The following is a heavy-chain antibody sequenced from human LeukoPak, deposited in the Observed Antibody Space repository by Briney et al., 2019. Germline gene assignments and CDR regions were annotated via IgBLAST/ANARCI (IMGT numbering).Heavy chain of an antibody. CDR2: LSRNGVST. CDR3: GRDAGPPGSSDWYFDL. J-gene: IGHJ2*01. D-gene: IGHD2-2*01. V-gene: IGHV3-23*01. CDR1: GFTFSNYG. Sequence: GGSLRLSCAASGFTFSNYGPTWVRQGPGMGLEWVSVLSRNGVSTSYADSVKGRFTIYRDISKSTVFLQMNSLRAEDTATYYCGRDAGPPGSSDWYFDLWGRGTQVTVSS.